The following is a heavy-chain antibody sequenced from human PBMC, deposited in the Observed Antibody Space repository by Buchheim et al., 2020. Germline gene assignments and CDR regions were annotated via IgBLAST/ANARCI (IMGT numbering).Heavy chain of an antibody. J-gene: IGHJ4*02. CDR2: IYYSGST. V-gene: IGHV4-31*03. Sequence: QVQLQESGPGLVKPSQTLSLTCTVSGGSISSGGYYWSWIRQHPGKGLEGIGYIYYSGSTSYNPSLKSRVTISVDTSKNQFSLKLSSVTAADTAVYYCARYCSGGSCYPPWYFDYWGQGTL. CDR1: GGSISSGGYY. D-gene: IGHD2-15*01. CDR3: ARYCSGGSCYPPWYFDY.